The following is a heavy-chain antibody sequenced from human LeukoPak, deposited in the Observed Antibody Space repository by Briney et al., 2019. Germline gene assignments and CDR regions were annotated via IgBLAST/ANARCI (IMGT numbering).Heavy chain of an antibody. D-gene: IGHD3-16*01. CDR2: VYTSGST. CDR3: AREDYDVVHYYYYMDV. V-gene: IGHV4-61*02. Sequence: SQTLSLTCTVSGGSISSGSYYWSWIRQPAGKGLEWIGRVYTSGSTNYNPSLRSRVTISVDTSKNQFSLKLSSVTAADTAVYYCAREDYDVVHYYYYMDVWGKGTTVTISS. CDR1: GGSISSGSYY. J-gene: IGHJ6*03.